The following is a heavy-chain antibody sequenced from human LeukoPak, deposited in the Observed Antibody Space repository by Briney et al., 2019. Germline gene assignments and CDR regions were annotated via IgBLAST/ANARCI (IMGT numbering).Heavy chain of an antibody. V-gene: IGHV3-7*03. CDR1: GFALSSHW. J-gene: IGHJ6*02. Sequence: GGSLRLSCAASGFALSSHWMTWVRQVPGRGPEWVANVNRDGSETYYLDSVKGRFTISKDNAKNSLYLQMNSLRTEDTALYHCARNNGMDVWGQGTTVIVSS. CDR3: ARNNGMDV. CDR2: VNRDGSET.